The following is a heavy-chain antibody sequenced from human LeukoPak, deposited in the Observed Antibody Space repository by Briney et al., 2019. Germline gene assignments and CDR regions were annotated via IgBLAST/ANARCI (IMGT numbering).Heavy chain of an antibody. CDR3: AREPATYDYGDYVGLNY. Sequence: GGSLRLSCAASGFTFSSCSMNWVRQAPGQGLEWVSYISSSSSTIYYADSVKGRFTISRDNAKNSLYLQMNSLRAEDTAVYYCAREPATYDYGDYVGLNYWGQGTLVTVSS. V-gene: IGHV3-48*01. CDR1: GFTFSSCS. D-gene: IGHD4-17*01. J-gene: IGHJ4*02. CDR2: ISSSSSTI.